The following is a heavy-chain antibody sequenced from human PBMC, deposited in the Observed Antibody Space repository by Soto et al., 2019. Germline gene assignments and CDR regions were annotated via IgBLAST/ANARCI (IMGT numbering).Heavy chain of an antibody. CDR1: GGSISSYY. CDR2: IYYSGST. J-gene: IGHJ4*02. Sequence: QVQLQESGPGLVKPSETLSLTCTVSGGSISSYYWSWIRQPPGKGLEWIGYIYYSGSTNYNPSLKSRVTISVHTSKDXFSLKLSSVTAADTAVYYCASTAHSSGWYSGGFDYWGQGTLVTVSS. D-gene: IGHD6-19*01. CDR3: ASTAHSSGWYSGGFDY. V-gene: IGHV4-59*01.